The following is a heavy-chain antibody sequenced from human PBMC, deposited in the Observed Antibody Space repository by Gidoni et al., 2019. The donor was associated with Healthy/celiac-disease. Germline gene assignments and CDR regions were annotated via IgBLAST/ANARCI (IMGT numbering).Heavy chain of an antibody. J-gene: IGHJ3*02. CDR2: IYPGDSDT. Sequence: EVQLVQSGAEGTKPGESLKISCKGSVYSFTRYWICWVRQMPGKGLELMGIIYPGDSDTRYSPSVQGQVTISADKSISTAYLQWSSLKASDTAMYYCARQHSPDIWGAFDIWGQGTMVTVSS. CDR3: ARQHSPDIWGAFDI. CDR1: VYSFTRYW. V-gene: IGHV5-51*01. D-gene: IGHD5-12*01.